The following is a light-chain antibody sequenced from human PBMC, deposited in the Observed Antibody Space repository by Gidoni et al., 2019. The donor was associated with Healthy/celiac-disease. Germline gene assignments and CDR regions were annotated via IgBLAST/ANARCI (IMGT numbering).Light chain of an antibody. CDR3: QKYNSAPWA. CDR2: AAS. V-gene: IGKV1-27*01. Sequence: DIQMTQSPSSLSASVGDRVTITCRASQGISNYLAWYQQKPGKVPKLLRYAASTLQSGVPSRLSGSGSGTDFTLTISRLQPEDVATDYVQKYNSAPWAFGQGTKVEIK. CDR1: QGISNY. J-gene: IGKJ1*01.